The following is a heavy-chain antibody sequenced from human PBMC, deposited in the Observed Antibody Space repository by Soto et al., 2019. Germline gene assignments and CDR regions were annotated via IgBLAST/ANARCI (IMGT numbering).Heavy chain of an antibody. J-gene: IGHJ5*02. D-gene: IGHD2-21*01. CDR1: GGSFSGYY. CDR3: ASDSLRLATYNCCDP. V-gene: IGHV4-34*01. Sequence: PSETLSLTCAVYGGSFSGYYWSWIRQPPGKGLEWIGEINHSGSTNYTPSLKSRVTISVDTSKYQFSLKLSSVTAADTAVYYCASDSLRLATYNCCDPWGQGTRGTVSS. CDR2: INHSGST.